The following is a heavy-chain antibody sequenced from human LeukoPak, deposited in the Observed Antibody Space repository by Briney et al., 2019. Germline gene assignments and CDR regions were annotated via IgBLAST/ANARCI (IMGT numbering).Heavy chain of an antibody. D-gene: IGHD1-26*01. CDR1: GGSISSGDYY. Sequence: SETLSLTCTVSGGSISSGDYYWSWIRQPPGKGLEWIGYISYSGSTYYNPSLKSRVTMSVDTSKNQFSLKLSSVTAADTAVYYCAREFAWEPLFNWGQGTLVTVSS. CDR3: AREFAWEPLFN. V-gene: IGHV4-30-4*01. J-gene: IGHJ4*02. CDR2: ISYSGST.